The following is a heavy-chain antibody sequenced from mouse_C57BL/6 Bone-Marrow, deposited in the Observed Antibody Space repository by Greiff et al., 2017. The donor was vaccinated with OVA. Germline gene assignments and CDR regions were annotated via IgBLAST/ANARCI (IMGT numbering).Heavy chain of an antibody. CDR3: ARFAPIYYGRKIV. CDR2: LYPGDGDT. V-gene: IGHV1-82*01. CDR1: GYAFSSSW. Sequence: VQLQQSGPELVKPGASVKISCKASGYAFSSSWMNWVKQRPGKGLEWIGRLYPGDGDTNYNGKFKGKATLTADKSSSTAYMQLSSLTSEDSAVYFCARFAPIYYGRKIVWGTGTTVTVSS. D-gene: IGHD1-1*01. J-gene: IGHJ1*03.